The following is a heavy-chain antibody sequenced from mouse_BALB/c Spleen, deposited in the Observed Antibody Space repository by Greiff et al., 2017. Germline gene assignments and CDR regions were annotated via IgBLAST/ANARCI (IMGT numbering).Heavy chain of an antibody. J-gene: IGHJ2*01. CDR3: NAGYGSSYWYFDY. Sequence: EVNVVESGAELVRSGASVKLSCTASGFNIKDYYMHWVKQRPEQGLEWIGWIDPENGDTEYAPKFQGKATMTADTSSNTAYLQLSSLTSEDTAVYYCNAGYGSSYWYFDYWGQGTTLTVSS. D-gene: IGHD1-1*01. V-gene: IGHV14-4*02. CDR1: GFNIKDYY. CDR2: IDPENGDT.